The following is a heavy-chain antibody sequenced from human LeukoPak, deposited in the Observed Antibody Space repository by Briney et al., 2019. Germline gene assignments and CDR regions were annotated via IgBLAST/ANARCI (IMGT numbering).Heavy chain of an antibody. V-gene: IGHV4-30-4*08. J-gene: IGHJ4*02. CDR2: IYYSGST. CDR3: ASLGYCSGGSCYGSFDY. D-gene: IGHD2-15*01. CDR1: GGSISSSSYY. Sequence: PSETLSLTCTVSGGSISSSSYYWGWIRQPPGKGLEWIGYIYYSGSTYYNPSLKSRVTISVDTSKNQFSLKLSSVTAADTAVYYCASLGYCSGGSCYGSFDYWGQGTLVTVSS.